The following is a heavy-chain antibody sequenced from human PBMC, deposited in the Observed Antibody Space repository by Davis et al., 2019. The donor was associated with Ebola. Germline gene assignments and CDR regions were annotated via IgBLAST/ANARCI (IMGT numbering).Heavy chain of an antibody. CDR3: ARAEGGFGELHYFDY. CDR1: GFTFSSYA. V-gene: IGHV3-23*01. CDR2: ISGSGGTT. Sequence: GESLKISCAASGFTFSSYAMSWVRQAPGKGLEWVSIISGSGGTTDYADSVKGRFTISRDNSKNTLYLQMNSLRAEDTAVYYCARAEGGFGELHYFDYWGQGTLVTVSS. D-gene: IGHD3-10*01. J-gene: IGHJ4*02.